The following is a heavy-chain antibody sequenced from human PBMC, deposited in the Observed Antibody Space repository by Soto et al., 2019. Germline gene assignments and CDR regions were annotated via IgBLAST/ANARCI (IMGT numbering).Heavy chain of an antibody. Sequence: ASVKVSCKASGYIFTTYAMHWVRQAPGQSLEWMGWINTGNGNTKYSQKFQGRVTITRDTSASTAYMELSSLRSEDTAVYYCAREGYYDGSGYYCQDFDYWGQGTLVTVSS. D-gene: IGHD3-22*01. V-gene: IGHV1-3*04. J-gene: IGHJ4*02. CDR2: INTGNGNT. CDR3: AREGYYDGSGYYCQDFDY. CDR1: GYIFTTYA.